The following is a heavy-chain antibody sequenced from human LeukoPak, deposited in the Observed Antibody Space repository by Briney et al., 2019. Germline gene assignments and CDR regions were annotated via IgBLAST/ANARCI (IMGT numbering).Heavy chain of an antibody. Sequence: GGSLRLTCASSGFTFSAYHMNWVRQAPGKGLEWISFISSDSGTLYYADSVKGRFTISRDNSKNTLYLQMNGLRAEDTAMYYCATYSGFFDYWGQGTLVTVSS. CDR1: GFTFSAYH. J-gene: IGHJ4*02. D-gene: IGHD5-12*01. CDR2: ISSDSGTL. V-gene: IGHV3-48*01. CDR3: ATYSGFFDY.